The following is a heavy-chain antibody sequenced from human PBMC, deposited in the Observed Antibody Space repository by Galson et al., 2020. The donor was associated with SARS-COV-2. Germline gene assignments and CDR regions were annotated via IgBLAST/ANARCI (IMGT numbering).Heavy chain of an antibody. Sequence: GESLKISCAVSGFTFSSYTMNWVRQAPGKGLEWVSSISSSSDYIYYADSLKGRFTISRDNGKNSLSLQMNSLRAEDTAVYYCTRDASCALFAMDVWGQGTTGTVSS. CDR2: ISSSSDYI. J-gene: IGHJ6*02. V-gene: IGHV3-21*01. CDR1: GFTFSSYT. CDR3: TRDASCALFAMDV. D-gene: IGHD3-10*02.